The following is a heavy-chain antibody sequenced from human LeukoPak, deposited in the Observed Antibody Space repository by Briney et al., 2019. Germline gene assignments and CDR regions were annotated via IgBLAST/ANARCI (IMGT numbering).Heavy chain of an antibody. CDR3: ARGYYFESGSFFED. V-gene: IGHV4-31*03. CDR2: IYYTRST. D-gene: IGHD3-10*01. J-gene: IGHJ4*02. CDR1: GDSLTSGAYF. Sequence: PSGTLSLTCTVSGDSLTSGAYFWHWLRQQPGKGLEWIGYIYYTRSTNYNPSLESRVTILLDTSKNEFSLRLSSVTAAETAVYYCARGYYFESGSFFEDWGQGTLVTVYS.